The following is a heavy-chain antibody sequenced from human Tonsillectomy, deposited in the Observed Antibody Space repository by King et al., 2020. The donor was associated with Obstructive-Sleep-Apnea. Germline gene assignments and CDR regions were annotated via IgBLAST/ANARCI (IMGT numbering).Heavy chain of an antibody. Sequence: VQLVESGGGLVQPGGSLRLSCAASGFSVSSNYMSWVRQAPGKGLEGVSVIYSGGSTYYADSVKGRFTFSRDNSKNTLYLQMNHLRAEDTAVYYCVRDLGRENYDYWGQGTLVTVSS. CDR1: GFSVSSNY. D-gene: IGHD3-16*01. CDR3: VRDLGRENYDY. CDR2: IYSGGST. V-gene: IGHV3-66*01. J-gene: IGHJ4*02.